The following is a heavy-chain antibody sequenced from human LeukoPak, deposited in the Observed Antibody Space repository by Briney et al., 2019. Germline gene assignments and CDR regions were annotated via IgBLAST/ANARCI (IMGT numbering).Heavy chain of an antibody. CDR1: GGSVSGYY. Sequence: SETLSLTCAVYGGSVSGYYWSWIRQPPGKGLEWIAEINHSGASNYNPSLKSRVTMSVDTSKNQFSLKLSSVTAADTAVYYCARGVVVVPAAIGGYNWFDPWGQGTLVTVSS. J-gene: IGHJ5*02. D-gene: IGHD2-2*02. CDR2: INHSGAS. V-gene: IGHV4-34*01. CDR3: ARGVVVVPAAIGGYNWFDP.